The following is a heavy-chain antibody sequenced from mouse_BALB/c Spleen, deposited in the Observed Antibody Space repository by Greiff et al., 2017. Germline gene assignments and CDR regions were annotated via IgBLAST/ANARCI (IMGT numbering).Heavy chain of an antibody. CDR2: ISSGSSTI. Sequence: EVQGVESGGGLVQPGGSRKLSCAASGFTFSSFGMHWVRQAPEKGLEWVAYISSGSSTIYYADTVKGRFTISRDNPKNTLFLQMTSLRSEDTAMYYCARSEGMDYWGQGTSVTVSS. V-gene: IGHV5-17*02. J-gene: IGHJ4*01. CDR3: ARSEGMDY. CDR1: GFTFSSFG.